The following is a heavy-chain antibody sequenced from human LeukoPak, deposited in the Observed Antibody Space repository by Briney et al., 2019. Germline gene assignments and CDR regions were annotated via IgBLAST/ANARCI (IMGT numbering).Heavy chain of an antibody. CDR3: ARRKVGAIEPFDY. J-gene: IGHJ4*02. CDR1: GGSISSYY. Sequence: SETLSLTCTVSGGSISSYYWSWIRQPPGKGLEWIGYIYYSGSTNYNPSLKSRVTISVDTSKNQFSLKLSSVTAADTAVYYCARRKVGAIEPFDYWGQGTLVTVSS. D-gene: IGHD1-26*01. CDR2: IYYSGST. V-gene: IGHV4-59*08.